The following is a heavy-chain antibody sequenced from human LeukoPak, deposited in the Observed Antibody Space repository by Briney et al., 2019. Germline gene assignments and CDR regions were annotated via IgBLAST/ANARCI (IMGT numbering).Heavy chain of an antibody. V-gene: IGHV3-48*04. Sequence: AGSLRLSCAASGFSFSGYSMNWVRQAPGKGLEWIAHIRGTSSAMNYAASVRGRFTISRDTANDALLLEMSSLRADDTAVYYCARGRDWSVDYSGEGSLVSASS. CDR2: IRGTSSAM. D-gene: IGHD3-9*01. CDR1: GFSFSGYS. J-gene: IGHJ4*02. CDR3: ARGRDWSVDY.